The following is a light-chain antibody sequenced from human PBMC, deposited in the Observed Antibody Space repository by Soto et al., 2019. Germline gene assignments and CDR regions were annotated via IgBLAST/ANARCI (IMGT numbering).Light chain of an antibody. J-gene: IGKJ1*01. CDR3: QQSSSTPET. CDR1: QSISSY. CDR2: AAS. Sequence: DIHMTQSPSSLSASVGDRVTITCRASQSISSYLNWYQQKPGKAPKLLIYAASSLQSGVPSRFTGSGSGTDFTLTISTLQPEDFATYYCQQSSSTPETFGPGTKVEIK. V-gene: IGKV1-39*01.